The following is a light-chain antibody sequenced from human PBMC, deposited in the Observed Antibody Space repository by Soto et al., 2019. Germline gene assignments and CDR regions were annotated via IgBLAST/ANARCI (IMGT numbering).Light chain of an antibody. J-gene: IGLJ3*02. CDR1: SSNIGNNY. CDR2: ENN. Sequence: QSVLTQPPSVSAAPGRKVTISCSGSSSNIGNNYASWYQQLPGTAPKLLIYENNKRPSGIPDRFSGSKSDTSATLGITGLQTGDEADYYCGTWDSRLNTGVFGGGTKLTVL. V-gene: IGLV1-51*02. CDR3: GTWDSRLNTGV.